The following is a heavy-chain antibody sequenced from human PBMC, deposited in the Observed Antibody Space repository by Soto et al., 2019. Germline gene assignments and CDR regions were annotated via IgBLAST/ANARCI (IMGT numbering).Heavy chain of an antibody. CDR3: ARDAVLLEWGDYYYYGMDV. CDR2: ISSSSSYI. J-gene: IGHJ6*02. D-gene: IGHD3-3*01. CDR1: GFTFSSYS. Sequence: GGSLRLSCAASGFTFSSYSMNWVRQAPGKGLEWVSSISSSSSYIHYADSVKGRFTISRDNAKNSLYLQMNSLRAEDTAVYYCARDAVLLEWGDYYYYGMDVWGQGTTVTVSS. V-gene: IGHV3-21*01.